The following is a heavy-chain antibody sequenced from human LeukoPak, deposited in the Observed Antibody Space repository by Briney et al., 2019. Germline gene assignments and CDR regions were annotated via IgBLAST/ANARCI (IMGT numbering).Heavy chain of an antibody. CDR1: GYTFTSYD. Sequence: ASVKVSCKASGYTFTSYDLNWVRRATGQGLEWMGWMSPASGNTGYAQEFQGRVTMTRDTSVSTAYMELNSLRSEDTAVYYCARGPPNWGFDSWGQGTLVTVSS. D-gene: IGHD7-27*01. V-gene: IGHV1-8*01. J-gene: IGHJ4*02. CDR3: ARGPPNWGFDS. CDR2: MSPASGNT.